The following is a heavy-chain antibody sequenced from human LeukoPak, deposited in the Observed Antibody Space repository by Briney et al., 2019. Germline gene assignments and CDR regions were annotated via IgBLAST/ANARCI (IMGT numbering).Heavy chain of an antibody. CDR1: GFTFSSYG. D-gene: IGHD6-13*01. Sequence: PGGSLRLSCAASGFTFSSYGMHWVRQAPGKGLEWVAVIWYDGSNKYYADSVKGRFIISRDNSKDTLYLQMNSLRAEDTAVYYCAKDRSLTGSDIWGQGTMVTVSS. CDR3: AKDRSLTGSDI. J-gene: IGHJ3*02. CDR2: IWYDGSNK. V-gene: IGHV3-33*06.